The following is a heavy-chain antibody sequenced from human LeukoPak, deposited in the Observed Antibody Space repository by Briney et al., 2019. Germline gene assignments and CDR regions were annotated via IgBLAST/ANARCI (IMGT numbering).Heavy chain of an antibody. V-gene: IGHV1-2*06. CDR3: AATYYYDSSDPGDAFDI. D-gene: IGHD3-22*01. Sequence: ASVKVSCKASGGTFSSYAISWVRQAPGQGLEWMGRINPNSGGTNYAQKFQGRVTMTRDTSISTAYMELSRLRSDDTAVYYCAATYYYDSSDPGDAFDIWGQGTMVTVSS. CDR2: INPNSGGT. CDR1: GGTFSSYA. J-gene: IGHJ3*02.